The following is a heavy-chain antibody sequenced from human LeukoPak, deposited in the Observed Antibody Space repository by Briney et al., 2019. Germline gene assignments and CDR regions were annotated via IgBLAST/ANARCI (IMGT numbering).Heavy chain of an antibody. CDR3: ARTTMVRGTYYMDV. J-gene: IGHJ6*03. V-gene: IGHV4-59*01. CDR2: IYYSGYT. CDR1: GGSISSYY. Sequence: SETLSLTCTVSGGSISSYYWSWIRQPPGKGLEWIGCIYYSGYTNYKSSLKSRVTISVDTSKNQFYLKLSSVTAADTAVYYCARTTMVRGTYYMDVWGKGTTVTVSS. D-gene: IGHD3-10*01.